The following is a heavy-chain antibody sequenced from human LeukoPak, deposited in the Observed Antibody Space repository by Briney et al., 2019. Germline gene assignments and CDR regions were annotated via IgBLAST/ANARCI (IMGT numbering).Heavy chain of an antibody. Sequence: ASVKVSCKASGGTFSSYAISWVRQAPGQGFEWMGWISAYNGNTNYAQKLQGRVTMTTDTSTSTAYMELRSLRSDDTAVYYCARAYYDSSGYSYYFDYWGQGTLVTVSS. CDR3: ARAYYDSSGYSYYFDY. V-gene: IGHV1-18*01. CDR2: ISAYNGNT. D-gene: IGHD3-22*01. J-gene: IGHJ4*02. CDR1: GGTFSSYA.